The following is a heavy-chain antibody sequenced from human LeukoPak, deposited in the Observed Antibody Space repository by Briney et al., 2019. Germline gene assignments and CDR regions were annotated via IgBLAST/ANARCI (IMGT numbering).Heavy chain of an antibody. D-gene: IGHD3-9*01. CDR1: GFTFGNYA. V-gene: IGHV3-23*01. Sequence: PGASLRLSCVASGFTFGNYAMSWVRQAPGKGLEWVSAITGSGTNRYYADSLKGRFTTSRDNSKNTVFLQMNSLRHEDTAIYYCVIWGDYDVLTGYYVPDYWGQGTLVTVAS. J-gene: IGHJ4*02. CDR2: ITGSGTNR. CDR3: VIWGDYDVLTGYYVPDY.